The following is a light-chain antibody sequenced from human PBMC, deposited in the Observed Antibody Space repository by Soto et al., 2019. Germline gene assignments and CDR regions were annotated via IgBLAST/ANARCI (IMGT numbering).Light chain of an antibody. CDR2: GAS. CDR1: QSVNNN. J-gene: IGKJ4*01. V-gene: IGKV3-15*01. CDR3: HQYNNCPLT. Sequence: EIVMTQSPATLSVSPGERATLSCRASQSVNNNLSWYQQKPGQAPRLRIYGASARATGIPARFSGSGSGTECTLTISSLQSEYFAVYYCHQYNNCPLTFGGGTKVEIK.